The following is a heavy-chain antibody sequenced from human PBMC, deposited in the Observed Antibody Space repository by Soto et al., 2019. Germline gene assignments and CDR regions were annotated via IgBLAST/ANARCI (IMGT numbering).Heavy chain of an antibody. Sequence: GASVKVSCKASGYTFTGYYMHWVRQAPGQGLEWMGWINPKSGGSSYAQKFQGRVTMTRDTSSSSAYMELSSLRSDDTAVYYCAKANSGDDDEFDYWGQGTPVTVS. CDR3: AKANSGDDDEFDY. CDR2: INPKSGGS. CDR1: GYTFTGYY. V-gene: IGHV1-2*02. J-gene: IGHJ4*02. D-gene: IGHD5-12*01.